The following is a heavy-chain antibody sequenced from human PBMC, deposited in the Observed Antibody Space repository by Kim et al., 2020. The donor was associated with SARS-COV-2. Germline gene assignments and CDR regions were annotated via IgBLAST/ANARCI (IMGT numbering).Heavy chain of an antibody. J-gene: IGHJ4*02. Sequence: YADSVKGRFTISRDNSKNTLYLQRNSLRAEDTAVYYCAKERIAAAGAFDYWGQGTLVTVSS. CDR3: AKERIAAAGAFDY. D-gene: IGHD6-13*01. V-gene: IGHV3-23*01.